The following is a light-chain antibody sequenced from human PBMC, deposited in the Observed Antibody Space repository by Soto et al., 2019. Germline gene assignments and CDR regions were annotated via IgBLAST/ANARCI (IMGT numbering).Light chain of an antibody. J-gene: IGKJ4*01. CDR3: QQYDNLPLT. CDR1: QDISNY. Sequence: DIQMTQSPSALSASVGDRVTITCQASQDISNYLNWYQQKPGKAPDLLIDDASKLETGVPSRFSGSGSGTDFSFTISSLQPEDIATYYCQQYDNLPLTFGGGTKVEIK. CDR2: DAS. V-gene: IGKV1-33*01.